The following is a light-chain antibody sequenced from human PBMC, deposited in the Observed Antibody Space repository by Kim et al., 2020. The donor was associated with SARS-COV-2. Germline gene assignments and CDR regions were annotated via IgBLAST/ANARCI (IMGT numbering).Light chain of an antibody. J-gene: IGKJ5*01. V-gene: IGKV1-33*01. CDR3: QQHDHPPPIT. Sequence: SVGDRVTITCQTRQNIGEYLNWYQPKPGKAPKLLIVDASNLETGVPSRFSGSGSGTDFTFTISSLDPEDIATYYCQQHDHPPPITFGQGTRLEIK. CDR2: DAS. CDR1: QNIGEY.